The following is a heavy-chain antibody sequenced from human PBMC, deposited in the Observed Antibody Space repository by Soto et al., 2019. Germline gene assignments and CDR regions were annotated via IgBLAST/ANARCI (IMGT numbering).Heavy chain of an antibody. D-gene: IGHD3-10*01. Sequence: EVQLVESGGGLDQPGGSLRLSCAASGFTFNNYWIHWVRQAPGKGLMWVSRINGDGTTTNYADSVKGRFAISRDNAKNTVYLQMNSLRAEDTALYYCARGVRGHYGKDVWGQGTTVTVSS. CDR3: ARGVRGHYGKDV. J-gene: IGHJ6*02. CDR1: GFTFNNYW. V-gene: IGHV3-74*01. CDR2: INGDGTTT.